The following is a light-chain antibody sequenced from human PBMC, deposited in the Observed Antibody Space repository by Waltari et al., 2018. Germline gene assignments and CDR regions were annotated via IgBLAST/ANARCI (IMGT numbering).Light chain of an antibody. Sequence: NFMLTQPHSVSESPVKTVTISCTRSSGSIASNFVQWYQQRPGSAPTTVIYEDDQRPSGVPDRFSGSIDSSSNSASLTISGLETEDEADYYCQSYDTSNWVFGGGTKLTVL. CDR1: SGSIASNF. CDR2: EDD. CDR3: QSYDTSNWV. V-gene: IGLV6-57*04. J-gene: IGLJ3*02.